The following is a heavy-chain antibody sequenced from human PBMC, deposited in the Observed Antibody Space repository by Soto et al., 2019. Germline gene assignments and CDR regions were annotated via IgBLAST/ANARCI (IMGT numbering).Heavy chain of an antibody. CDR2: ISSSSSTI. V-gene: IGHV3-48*02. CDR3: AGGVTIAVSRIGYW. J-gene: IGHJ4*03. D-gene: IGHD2-8*02. Sequence: PGGSLRLSCAASGFTFRSYNMNWLRQAPGKGLDWVSYISSSSSTIYYADSVKGRFTISRDNANDSLYLQLYSPRDDDSAMYYCAGGVTIAVSRIGYWWGQGPLGTVSS. CDR1: GFTFRSYN.